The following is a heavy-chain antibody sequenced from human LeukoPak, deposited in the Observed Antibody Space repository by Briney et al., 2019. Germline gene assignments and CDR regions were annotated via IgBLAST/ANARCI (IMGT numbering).Heavy chain of an antibody. J-gene: IGHJ4*02. CDR3: ARRGYYYDSSHYYYFDY. D-gene: IGHD3-22*01. CDR1: GVSITSYY. CDR2: IYHSGST. Sequence: PSETLSLTCTVSGVSITSYYWSWIRQPPGKGLEWIGSIYHSGSTNDNPSLKSRVTTSVDTSKNQFSLKLSSMTAADTAVYYCARRGYYYDSSHYYYFDYWGQGTLVTVSS. V-gene: IGHV4-59*08.